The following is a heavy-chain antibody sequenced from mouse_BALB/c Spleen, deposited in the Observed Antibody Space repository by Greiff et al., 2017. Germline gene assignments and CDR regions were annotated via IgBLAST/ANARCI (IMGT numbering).Heavy chain of an antibody. CDR2: INPSTGYT. CDR1: GYTFTSSW. J-gene: IGHJ1*01. D-gene: IGHD1-1*01. Sequence: QVQLQQSGAELAKPGASVKLSCKASGYTFTSSWMHWVQQRPGQGLEWIGYINPSTGYTEYNQKFKDKATLTADKSSSTAYMQLSSLTSEDSAVYYCARDYGSSYWYFDVWGAGTTVTVSS. V-gene: IGHV1-7*01. CDR3: ARDYGSSYWYFDV.